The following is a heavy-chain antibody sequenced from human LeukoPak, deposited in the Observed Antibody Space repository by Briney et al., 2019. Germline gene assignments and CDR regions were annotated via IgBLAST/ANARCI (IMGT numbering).Heavy chain of an antibody. Sequence: PGGSLRLSCAASGFTFSSYSMNWVRQAPGKGLEWVSSISSSSSYIYYVDSVKGRFTISRDNAKNSLYLQMNSLRAEDTAVYYCARDPPPQIAFDYWGQGTLVTVSS. V-gene: IGHV3-21*01. CDR1: GFTFSSYS. CDR2: ISSSSSYI. D-gene: IGHD2/OR15-2a*01. CDR3: ARDPPPQIAFDY. J-gene: IGHJ4*02.